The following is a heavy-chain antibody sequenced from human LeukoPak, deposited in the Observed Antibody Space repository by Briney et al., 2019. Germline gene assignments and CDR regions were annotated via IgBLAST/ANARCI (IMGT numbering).Heavy chain of an antibody. CDR3: ARGPLRALGYYYMDV. CDR1: GGSFSGYY. V-gene: IGHV4-34*01. Sequence: SETLSLTCAVYGGSFSGYYWSWIRQPPGKGLEWIGEINHSGGTNYNPSLKSRVTISVDTSKNQFSLKLSSVTAADTAVYYCARGPLRALGYYYMDVWGKGTTVTVSS. J-gene: IGHJ6*03. CDR2: INHSGGT.